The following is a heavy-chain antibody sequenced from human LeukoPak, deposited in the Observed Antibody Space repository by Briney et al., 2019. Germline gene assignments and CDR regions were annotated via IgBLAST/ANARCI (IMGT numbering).Heavy chain of an antibody. CDR3: AGDWDDYGGPLGV. CDR1: GFTFSSYW. J-gene: IGHJ4*02. V-gene: IGHV3-7*01. CDR2: IKKDGSEK. D-gene: IGHD4-23*01. Sequence: GGSLRLSCAASGFTFSSYWMSWVRQAPGKGLEWVANIKKDGSEKYYVDSVKGRFTISRDNAKTSLYLQMNSLRAEDTAVYYCAGDWDDYGGPLGVWGQGTLVTVSS.